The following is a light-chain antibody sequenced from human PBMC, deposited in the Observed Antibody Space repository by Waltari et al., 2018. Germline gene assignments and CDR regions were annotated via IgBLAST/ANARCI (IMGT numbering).Light chain of an antibody. Sequence: QSALTQPASVSGSPRQSITISCTGTSSDVGSYNLVSWYQQNPGKAPELMIYEVSKRPSGVSNRFSGSKSGNTASLTISGLQAEDEADYYCCSYAGSSTWVFGGGTKLTVL. CDR2: EVS. J-gene: IGLJ3*02. CDR1: SSDVGSYNL. CDR3: CSYAGSSTWV. V-gene: IGLV2-23*02.